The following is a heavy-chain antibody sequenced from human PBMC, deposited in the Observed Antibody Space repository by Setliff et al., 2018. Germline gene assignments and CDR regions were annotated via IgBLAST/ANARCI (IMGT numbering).Heavy chain of an antibody. CDR1: GGTFSSYA. J-gene: IGHJ6*03. Sequence: SVKVSCKASGGTFSSYAISWVRQAPGQGLEWMGWISGYNGNTNYAQKVQGRVTITADKSTSTAYMELSSLRSEDTAVYYCARVKVIVGATPRTYYMDVWGKGTTVTVSS. CDR3: ARVKVIVGATPRTYYMDV. CDR2: ISGYNGNT. D-gene: IGHD1-26*01. V-gene: IGHV1-69*10.